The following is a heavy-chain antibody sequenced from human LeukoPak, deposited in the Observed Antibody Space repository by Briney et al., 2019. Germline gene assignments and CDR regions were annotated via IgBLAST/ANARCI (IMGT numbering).Heavy chain of an antibody. CDR3: ARPTSTGVRCGGFDV. D-gene: IGHD4-23*01. J-gene: IGHJ3*01. V-gene: IGHV3-21*01. CDR2: ISSSSTYI. CDR1: GFTFSSYT. Sequence: PGGSLRLSCAPSGFTFSSYTMNWVRQAPGKGLEWVSCISSSSTYIYYADSVKGRFTISRDNAKNSLFLQMDSLRAEDTAIYYCARPTSTGVRCGGFDVWGQGIKVSVSS.